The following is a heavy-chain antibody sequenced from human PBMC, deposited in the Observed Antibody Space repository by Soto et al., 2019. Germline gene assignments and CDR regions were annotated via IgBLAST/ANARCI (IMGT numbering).Heavy chain of an antibody. Sequence: GGSLRLSCAASGFTFSSYWMSWVRQAPGKGLEWVANIKQDGSEKYYVDSVKGRFTISRDNAKNSLYLQMNSLRAEDTALYYCATFYSSAWGGPFDYWGQGTLVTSPQ. CDR2: IKQDGSEK. J-gene: IGHJ4*02. V-gene: IGHV3-7*01. CDR3: ATFYSSAWGGPFDY. CDR1: GFTFSSYW. D-gene: IGHD6-19*01.